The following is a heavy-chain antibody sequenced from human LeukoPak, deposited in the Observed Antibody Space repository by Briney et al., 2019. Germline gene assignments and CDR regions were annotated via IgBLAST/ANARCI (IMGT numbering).Heavy chain of an antibody. CDR3: ARANWGSVDY. CDR1: GGSFSGYY. CDR2: INHSGST. Sequence: SETLSLTCAVYGGSFSGYYWSWIRQPPGKGLEWIGEINHSGSTNYNPSLKSRVTISVDTSKNQFSLKLSSVTAADTAVYYCARANWGSVDYWGQGTLVTVPS. J-gene: IGHJ4*02. D-gene: IGHD7-27*01. V-gene: IGHV4-34*01.